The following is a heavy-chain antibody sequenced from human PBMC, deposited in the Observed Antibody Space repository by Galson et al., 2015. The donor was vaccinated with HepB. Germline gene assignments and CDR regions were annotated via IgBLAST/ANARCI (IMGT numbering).Heavy chain of an antibody. J-gene: IGHJ4*02. V-gene: IGHV3-21*01. Sequence: SLRLSCAVSGFTFSRFNMNWVRQAPGKGLEWVSSISSGGDYLFYADSVKGRFTISRDDAKNSRYLQMNSLRAEDTAVYFCAVAYCTAASCPWSFDYWGQGTLVTVSS. CDR3: AVAYCTAASCPWSFDY. D-gene: IGHD2-8*02. CDR1: GFTFSRFN. CDR2: ISSGGDYL.